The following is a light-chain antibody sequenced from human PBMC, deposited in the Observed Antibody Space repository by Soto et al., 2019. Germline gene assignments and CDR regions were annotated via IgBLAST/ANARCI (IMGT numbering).Light chain of an antibody. V-gene: IGKV1-5*03. Sequence: IQLTQSPSTLSGSVGDGVTITCRASQSISSWLAWYQQKPGKAPKLLIYKASSLESGVPSRFSGSGSGTEFTLTISSLQPDDFATYYCQHYNSYSEAFGQGTKVDIK. J-gene: IGKJ1*01. CDR3: QHYNSYSEA. CDR2: KAS. CDR1: QSISSW.